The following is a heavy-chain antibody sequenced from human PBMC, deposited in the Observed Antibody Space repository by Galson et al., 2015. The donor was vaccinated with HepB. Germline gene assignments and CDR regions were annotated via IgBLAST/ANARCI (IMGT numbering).Heavy chain of an antibody. CDR1: GGSIRSYY. V-gene: IGHV4-59*01. D-gene: IGHD3-22*01. CDR2: IYYSGST. J-gene: IGHJ3*02. Sequence: ETLSLTCTVSGGSIRSYYWSWIRQPPGKGLEWIGYIYYSGSTNYNPSLKSRVTISVDTSKNQFSLKLNSVTAADTAVYYCARLNSGYVSDDRDAFDIWGQGAMVTVSS. CDR3: ARLNSGYVSDDRDAFDI.